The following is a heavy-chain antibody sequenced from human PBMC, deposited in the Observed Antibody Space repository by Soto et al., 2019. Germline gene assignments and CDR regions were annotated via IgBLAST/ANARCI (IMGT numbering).Heavy chain of an antibody. Sequence: PGGSLRLSCAASGFTFSSYGMHWVRQAPGKGLEWVAVISYDGSNKYYADSVKGRFTISRDNSKNTLYLQMNSLRAEDTAVYYCAKEATVVTKAYYGMDVWGQGTTVTVSS. CDR1: GFTFSSYG. D-gene: IGHD4-17*01. J-gene: IGHJ6*02. CDR3: AKEATVVTKAYYGMDV. CDR2: ISYDGSNK. V-gene: IGHV3-30*18.